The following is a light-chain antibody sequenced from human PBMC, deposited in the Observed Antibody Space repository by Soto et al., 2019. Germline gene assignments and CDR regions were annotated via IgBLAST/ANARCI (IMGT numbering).Light chain of an antibody. V-gene: IGKV1-39*01. CDR3: QQSLTTPHLT. CDR2: AAS. J-gene: IGKJ4*01. Sequence: DIQMTQSPSSLSASVGDRVNITCRAGQSIGNYLNWYQQKPGKAPKLLIYAASSLQIGVPSRFSDSGSGTDFSLTISSLQPEYLATYYCQQSLTTPHLTFGGGTKVEIK. CDR1: QSIGNY.